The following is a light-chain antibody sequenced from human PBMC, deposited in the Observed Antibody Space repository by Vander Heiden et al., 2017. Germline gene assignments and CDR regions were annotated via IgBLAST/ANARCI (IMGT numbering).Light chain of an antibody. CDR3: QHYDDLRPMYT. V-gene: IGKV1-33*01. Sequence: DIQMTQSRYSLSASVGDRVTISCQASQDIGDSVNWYQQKPGKAPKLLIYRTSNLEAGVPSRFSGSGSVTDFTFSISSLQPEDIATYYCQHYDDLRPMYTFGQGTKLE. CDR1: QDIGDS. J-gene: IGKJ2*01. CDR2: RTS.